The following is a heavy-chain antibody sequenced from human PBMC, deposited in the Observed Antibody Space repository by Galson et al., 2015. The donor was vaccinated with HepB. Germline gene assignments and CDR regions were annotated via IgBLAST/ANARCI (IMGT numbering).Heavy chain of an antibody. D-gene: IGHD6-13*01. CDR2: TSYDGTNK. CDR1: GFTFNTFA. Sequence: LRLSCAASGFTFNTFAMHWVRQAPGKGLEWVAVTSYDGTNKYYADSVKGRFTISRDNSKNTLYLQMNSLRAEDTAVYYCARGSIIAAGRSGMDVWGRGTTVAVSS. J-gene: IGHJ6*02. V-gene: IGHV3-30-3*01. CDR3: ARGSIIAAGRSGMDV.